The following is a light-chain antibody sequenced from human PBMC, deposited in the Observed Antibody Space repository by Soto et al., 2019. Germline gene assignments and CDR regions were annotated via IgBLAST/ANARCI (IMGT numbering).Light chain of an antibody. CDR1: QSVSRK. Sequence: EIVMTQSPATLSVSPGERATLSCRASQSVSRKLAWYQQTRGQAPRLLIYGASSRATGIPDRFSGSGSGTDFTLTISRLEPEDFAVYYCQQYGSAPWTFGQGTKVDI. CDR3: QQYGSAPWT. J-gene: IGKJ1*01. V-gene: IGKV3-20*01. CDR2: GAS.